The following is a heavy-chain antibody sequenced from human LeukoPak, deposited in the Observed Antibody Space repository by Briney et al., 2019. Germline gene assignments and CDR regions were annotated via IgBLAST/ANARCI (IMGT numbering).Heavy chain of an antibody. CDR2: ISAYNGNT. CDR1: GYTFTTYY. V-gene: IGHV1-18*01. J-gene: IGHJ3*01. Sequence: ASVKVSCKASGYTFTTYYISWVRQAPGKGLDWMGWISAYNGNTNYAQKFQGRVTMTTDTSTSTAYMELRSLRSDDTAVYYCAREEGAPIAAANVWGLGTMVTVSS. CDR3: AREEGAPIAAANV. D-gene: IGHD6-13*01.